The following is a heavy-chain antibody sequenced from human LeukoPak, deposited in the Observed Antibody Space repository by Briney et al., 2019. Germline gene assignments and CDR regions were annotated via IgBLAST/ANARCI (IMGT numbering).Heavy chain of an antibody. CDR2: ISYDGSNK. V-gene: IGHV3-30*18. CDR3: AKDTPYYYDSSGYFDY. Sequence: GGSLRLSCAASGFTVSSNCVSWVRQAPGKGLEWVAVISYDGSNKYYADSVKGRFTISRDNSKNTLYLQMNSLRAEDTAVYYCAKDTPYYYDSSGYFDYWGQGTLVTVSS. CDR1: GFTVSSNC. J-gene: IGHJ4*02. D-gene: IGHD3-22*01.